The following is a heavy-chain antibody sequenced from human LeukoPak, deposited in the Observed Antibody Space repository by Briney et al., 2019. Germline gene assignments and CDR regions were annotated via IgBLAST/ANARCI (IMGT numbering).Heavy chain of an antibody. J-gene: IGHJ4*02. V-gene: IGHV1-2*02. CDR2: INPNSGGT. CDR3: AIVSPGGTWRFDY. D-gene: IGHD3-16*01. Sequence: ASVKVSCKASGYTFTGYYMHWVRQAPGQGLEWMGWINPNSGGTNYVQKFQGRVTMTRDTSISTAYMELSRLRSDDTAVYYCAIVSPGGTWRFDYWGQGTLVTVSS. CDR1: GYTFTGYY.